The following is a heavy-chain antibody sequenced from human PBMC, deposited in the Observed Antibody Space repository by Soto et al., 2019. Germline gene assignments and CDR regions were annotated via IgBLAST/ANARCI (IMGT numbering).Heavy chain of an antibody. CDR1: GFTFSSYS. CDR3: ARDRVVVAATYPFDP. D-gene: IGHD2-15*01. Sequence: GGSLRLSCAASGFTFSSYSMNWVRQAPGKGLEWVSSISSSSSYIYYADSVKGRFTISRDNAKNSLYLQMNSLRAEDTAVYYCARDRVVVAATYPFDPWGQGTLVTVSS. V-gene: IGHV3-21*01. CDR2: ISSSSSYI. J-gene: IGHJ5*02.